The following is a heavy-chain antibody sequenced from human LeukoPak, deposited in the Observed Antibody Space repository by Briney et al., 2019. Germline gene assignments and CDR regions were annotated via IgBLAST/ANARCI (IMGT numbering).Heavy chain of an antibody. J-gene: IGHJ4*02. Sequence: LTGGSLRLSCAASGFTFSSYAMHWVRQAPGKGLEWVAVISYDGSNKYYADSVKGRFTISRDNSKNTLYLQMNSLRAEDTAVYYCARDHHSSGWYYFDYRGQGTLVTVSS. V-gene: IGHV3-30*04. D-gene: IGHD6-19*01. CDR2: ISYDGSNK. CDR1: GFTFSSYA. CDR3: ARDHHSSGWYYFDY.